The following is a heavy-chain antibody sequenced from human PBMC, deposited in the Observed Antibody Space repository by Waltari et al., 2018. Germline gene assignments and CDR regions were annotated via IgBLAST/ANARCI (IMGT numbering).Heavy chain of an antibody. V-gene: IGHV4-34*01. Sequence: QVQLQQWGAGLLNPSETLSLTCAVYGGSFSDYSWSWIRQPPGKGLEWIGEINHSGSTNYNPSLKSRVTISVDTSKNQFSLKLTSVTAADTAVYYCARGRVRASIAVAGAFDYWGQGTLVTVSS. CDR3: ARGRVRASIAVAGAFDY. CDR1: GGSFSDYS. CDR2: INHSGST. D-gene: IGHD6-19*01. J-gene: IGHJ4*02.